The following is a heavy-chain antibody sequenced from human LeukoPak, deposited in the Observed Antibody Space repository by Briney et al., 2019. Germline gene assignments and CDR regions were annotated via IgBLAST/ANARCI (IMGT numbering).Heavy chain of an antibody. Sequence: ASVKVSCKAFGYTFTSNYMHWVRQAPGQGPEWMGVISPSGGSTTYAQKFQGRVTLTRDMSTSTDYLELSSLRSEDTAVYYCARDDGVGATSWFDPWGQGTLVTVSS. CDR3: ARDDGVGATSWFDP. D-gene: IGHD1-26*01. CDR2: ISPSGGST. CDR1: GYTFTSNY. V-gene: IGHV1-46*01. J-gene: IGHJ5*02.